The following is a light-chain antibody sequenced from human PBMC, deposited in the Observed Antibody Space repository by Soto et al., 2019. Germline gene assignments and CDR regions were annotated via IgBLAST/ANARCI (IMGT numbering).Light chain of an antibody. CDR2: LGS. Sequence: DIVMTQQPVSLPVTPGEPASISCRSSQSLLHSNGNTYLDWYLQRPGQSPQLLIYLGSNRASGVPDRFNGSGSGTDFTLKISRVEAEDAGVYSCTPGLQNTFAQGTRLEIK. J-gene: IGKJ5*01. CDR1: QSLLHSNGNTY. V-gene: IGKV2-28*01. CDR3: TPGLQNT.